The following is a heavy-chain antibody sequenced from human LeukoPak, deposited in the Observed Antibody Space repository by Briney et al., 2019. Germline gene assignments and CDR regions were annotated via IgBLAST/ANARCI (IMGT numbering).Heavy chain of an antibody. D-gene: IGHD2-15*01. CDR3: AKTVVVVLGWFDP. CDR1: GVSFSGYC. CDR2: ISGSGGST. J-gene: IGHJ5*02. Sequence: ETLSLTCAVSGVSFSGYCWSWVRQAPGKGLEWVSAISGSGGSTYYADSVKGRFTISGDNSKNTLYLQMNSLRAEDTAVYYCAKTVVVVLGWFDPWGQGTLVTVSS. V-gene: IGHV3-23*01.